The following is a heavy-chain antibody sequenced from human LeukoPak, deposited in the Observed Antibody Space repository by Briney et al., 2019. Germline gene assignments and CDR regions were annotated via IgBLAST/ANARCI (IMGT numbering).Heavy chain of an antibody. CDR2: ISSSSSYI. J-gene: IGHJ5*02. D-gene: IGHD2-15*01. CDR1: GFTFSSYS. V-gene: IGHV3-21*01. Sequence: GGSLRLSCAASGFTFSSYSMNWVRQAPGKGLEWVSSISSSSSYIYYADSVKGRFTISRDNAKNSLYLQMNSLRAEDTAVYYCARDYDIVVVEAWFDPWGQGTLVTVSS. CDR3: ARDYDIVVVEAWFDP.